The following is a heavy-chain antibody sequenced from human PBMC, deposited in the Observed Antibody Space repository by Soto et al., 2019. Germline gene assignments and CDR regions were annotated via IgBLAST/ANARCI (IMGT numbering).Heavy chain of an antibody. Sequence: PGPTLVNPTQTLTLTCTFSGFSLSTSGMCVSWIRQPPGKALEWLALIDWDDDKYYSTSLKTRLTISKDTSKNQVVLTMTSMDPVDTATYYCARSQYYDFWSGYFYWGQGTLVIVSS. J-gene: IGHJ4*02. CDR2: IDWDDDK. D-gene: IGHD3-3*01. CDR1: GFSLSTSGMC. V-gene: IGHV2-70*01. CDR3: ARSQYYDFWSGYFY.